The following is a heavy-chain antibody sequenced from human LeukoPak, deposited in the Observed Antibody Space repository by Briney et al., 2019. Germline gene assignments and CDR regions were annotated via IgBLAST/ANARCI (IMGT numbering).Heavy chain of an antibody. V-gene: IGHV1-3*01. Sequence: ASVKVSCKASGYTFTSYPIHWVRQAPGQRLEWMGWSNGGNGNTNYAQKLQGRVTMTTDTSTSTAYMELRSLRSDDTAVYYCARVGYSGSFMGFDYWGQGTLVTVSS. D-gene: IGHD1-26*01. CDR3: ARVGYSGSFMGFDY. CDR1: GYTFTSYP. J-gene: IGHJ4*02. CDR2: SNGGNGNT.